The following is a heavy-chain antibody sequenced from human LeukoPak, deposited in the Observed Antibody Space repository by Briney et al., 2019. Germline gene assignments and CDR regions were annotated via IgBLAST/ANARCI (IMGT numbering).Heavy chain of an antibody. D-gene: IGHD1-14*01. CDR2: ISYDGSNK. Sequence: GRSLRLSCAASGFTFSSYAMHWVRQAPGKGLEWVAVISYDGSNKYYADSVKGRFTISRDNSKNTLYLQMNSLRAEDTAVYYCARDGRTPRYYYYGMDVWGQGTTVTVSS. V-gene: IGHV3-30*04. CDR3: ARDGRTPRYYYYGMDV. J-gene: IGHJ6*02. CDR1: GFTFSSYA.